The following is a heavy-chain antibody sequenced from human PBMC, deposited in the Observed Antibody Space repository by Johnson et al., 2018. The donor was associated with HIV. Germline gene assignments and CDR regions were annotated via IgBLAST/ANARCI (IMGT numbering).Heavy chain of an antibody. CDR3: AKGGAAAGLDAFDI. V-gene: IGHV3-33*06. J-gene: IGHJ3*02. CDR2: IWYDGSNT. CDR1: GFTFSSYG. Sequence: QVQVVESGGGVVQPGRSLRLSCAASGFTFSSYGMHWVRQAPGKGLEWVAVIWYDGSNTYYADSVKGRFTISRDNSKNTLYLQMNSLRAEDTALYYCAKGGAAAGLDAFDIWGQGTMVTVSS. D-gene: IGHD6-13*01.